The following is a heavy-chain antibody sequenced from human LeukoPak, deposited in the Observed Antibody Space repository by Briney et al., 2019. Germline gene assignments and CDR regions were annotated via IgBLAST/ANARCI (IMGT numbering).Heavy chain of an antibody. Sequence: PQTLSLTCSVSGGSVTNYYCDWIRPPPGKGLDWIGYVYYTGSSNSDPSLKSRVPMFVDTSKNQLSLRLSSVSALDTAVYYCARGAYASAWYAFDNWGPGTGVSVTS. CDR1: GGSVTNYY. D-gene: IGHD6-19*01. V-gene: IGHV4-59*02. J-gene: IGHJ3*02. CDR2: VYYTGSS. CDR3: ARGAYASAWYAFDN.